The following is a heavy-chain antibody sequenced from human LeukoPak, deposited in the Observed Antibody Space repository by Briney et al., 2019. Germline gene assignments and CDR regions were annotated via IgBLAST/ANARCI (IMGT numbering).Heavy chain of an antibody. CDR1: GFTFSSYW. CDR3: AREQQLVRYYYYYYGMDV. V-gene: IGHV3-7*01. D-gene: IGHD6-13*01. CDR2: IKQDGSEK. Sequence: PGGSLRLSCAASGFTFSSYWMSWVRQAPGKGLERVANIKQDGSEKYYVDSVKGRFTISRDNAKNSLYLQMNSLRAEDTAVYYCAREQQLVRYYYYYYGMDVWGQGTTVTVSS. J-gene: IGHJ6*02.